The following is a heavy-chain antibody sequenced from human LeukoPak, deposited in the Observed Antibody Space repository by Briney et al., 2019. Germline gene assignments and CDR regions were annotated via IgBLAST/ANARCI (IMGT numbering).Heavy chain of an antibody. J-gene: IGHJ4*02. V-gene: IGHV3-30*04. D-gene: IGHD2-15*01. CDR2: IAYDGSDK. CDR3: AGLPLRYCSGGSCYSGRLDY. CDR1: GFTFSSFA. Sequence: GGSLRLSCAASGFTFSSFAMHWVRQAPGKGLEWVAVIAYDGSDKYYADSVRGRSTISRDNSKNTVYLQMNSLRAEDTAVYYCAGLPLRYCSGGSCYSGRLDYWGQGTLVTVSS.